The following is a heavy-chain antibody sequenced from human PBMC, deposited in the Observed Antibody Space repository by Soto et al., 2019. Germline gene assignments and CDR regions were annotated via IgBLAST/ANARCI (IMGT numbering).Heavy chain of an antibody. Sequence: QVQLVQSGAEVKKPGTSVKISCKASGYIFTSYAMHWVRQVPGQRLEWMGWINAGNGYTKYSQKFQGITTITRDPSASTIYMELGSLRSEDTAVYYSARDVRGYTGYDFGAFDIWGQGTMVTVSS. CDR1: GYIFTSYA. CDR2: INAGNGYT. V-gene: IGHV1-3*01. D-gene: IGHD5-12*01. CDR3: ARDVRGYTGYDFGAFDI. J-gene: IGHJ3*02.